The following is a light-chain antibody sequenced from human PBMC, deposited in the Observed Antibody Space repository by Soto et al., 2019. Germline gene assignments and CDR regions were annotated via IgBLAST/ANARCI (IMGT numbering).Light chain of an antibody. V-gene: IGKV3-15*01. Sequence: EIVMTQSPATLSVSPGERATLSCRASQSVSSNLAWYQQKPGQAPRLLIYGASTRATGIPARFSGSGSGTEFTLPISSLQPADFAVYYCQQYNNWPPLTFGGGTKVEIK. CDR3: QQYNNWPPLT. CDR1: QSVSSN. CDR2: GAS. J-gene: IGKJ4*01.